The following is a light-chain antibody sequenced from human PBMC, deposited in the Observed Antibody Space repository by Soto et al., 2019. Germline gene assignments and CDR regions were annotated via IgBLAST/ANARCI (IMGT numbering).Light chain of an antibody. CDR2: GAS. Sequence: EIVLTQSPGTLSLSPGERATLSCRASQSVSSSYLAWYQQKPGQAPRLLIYGASSRATGIPDRFSGSGSGTDFTLTISGLEPEDFAVYYCQQRSNWPRGTFGQGTRLEIK. CDR1: QSVSSSY. V-gene: IGKV3D-20*02. J-gene: IGKJ5*01. CDR3: QQRSNWPRGT.